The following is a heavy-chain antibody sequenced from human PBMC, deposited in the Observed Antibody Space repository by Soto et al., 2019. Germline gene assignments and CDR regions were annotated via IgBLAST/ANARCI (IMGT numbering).Heavy chain of an antibody. J-gene: IGHJ4*01. V-gene: IGHV3-7*04. Sequence: EVQLVESGGGWVQPGGSLRLSCVASEFTFGSYWMTWVRQAPGKGLERVANIKPDGSERHYLDSVQGRFTISRDNAKNSLYMQMNSLRAEDTAVYFCASDRVWNLFDYWGQGTLVIVSS. D-gene: IGHD1-1*01. CDR3: ASDRVWNLFDY. CDR1: EFTFGSYW. CDR2: IKPDGSER.